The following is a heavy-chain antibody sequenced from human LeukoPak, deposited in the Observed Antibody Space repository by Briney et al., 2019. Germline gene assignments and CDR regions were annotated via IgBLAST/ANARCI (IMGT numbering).Heavy chain of an antibody. D-gene: IGHD1-26*01. CDR3: ARGIPHPQVGAHDY. Sequence: ASVKVSCKASGYTFTGYYMHWMRQAPGQGLEWMGWINPNSGGTNYAQKFQGRVTMTRDTSISTAYMELSRLRSDDTAVYYCARGIPHPQVGAHDYWGQGTLVTVSS. J-gene: IGHJ4*02. CDR2: INPNSGGT. CDR1: GYTFTGYY. V-gene: IGHV1-2*02.